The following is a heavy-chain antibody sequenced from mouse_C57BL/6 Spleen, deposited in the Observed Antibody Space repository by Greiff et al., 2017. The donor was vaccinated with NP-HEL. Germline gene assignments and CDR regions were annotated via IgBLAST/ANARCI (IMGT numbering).Heavy chain of an antibody. CDR1: GYNFTEYT. CDR3: ARHEAPSYYGSSYRGYYYAMDY. Sequence: VQLQQSGAELVKPGASVKLSCKASGYNFTEYTIHWVKQRSGQGLEWIGWFYTGSGSIKYNEKFKDKATLTADKSSSTVYMELSRLTSEDSAVYFCARHEAPSYYGSSYRGYYYAMDYWGQGTSVTVSS. J-gene: IGHJ4*01. CDR2: FYTGSGSI. V-gene: IGHV1-62-2*01. D-gene: IGHD1-1*01.